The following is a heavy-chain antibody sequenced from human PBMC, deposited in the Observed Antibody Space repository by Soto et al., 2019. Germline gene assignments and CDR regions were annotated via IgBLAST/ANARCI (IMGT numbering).Heavy chain of an antibody. CDR2: INHSGST. CDR1: GGSFSGYY. D-gene: IGHD6-19*01. V-gene: IGHV4-34*01. Sequence: PSETLSLTCAVYGGSFSGYYWSWIRQPPGKGLEWIGEINHSGSTNYNPSLKSRVTISVDTSKNQFSLKLSSVTAADTAVYYCARVVNSSGRFNWFDPWGQGTLVTVSS. CDR3: ARVVNSSGRFNWFDP. J-gene: IGHJ5*02.